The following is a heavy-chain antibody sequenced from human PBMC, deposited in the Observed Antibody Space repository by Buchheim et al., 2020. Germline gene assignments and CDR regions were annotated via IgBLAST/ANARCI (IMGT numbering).Heavy chain of an antibody. D-gene: IGHD3-22*01. V-gene: IGHV3-23*01. Sequence: EVQLLESGGGLVQPGGSLRLSCAASGFTFSSYAMSWVRQAPGKGLEWVSAISGSGGSTYYADSVKGRFTISRDNSKNTLYLQMNSLRAEDTAVYYCAKGHNYYDSSGYYYVMDYYYYGMDVWGQGTT. CDR3: AKGHNYYDSSGYYYVMDYYYYGMDV. J-gene: IGHJ6*02. CDR1: GFTFSSYA. CDR2: ISGSGGST.